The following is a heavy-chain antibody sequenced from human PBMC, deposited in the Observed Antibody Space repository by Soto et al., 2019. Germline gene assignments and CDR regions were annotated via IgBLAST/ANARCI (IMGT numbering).Heavy chain of an antibody. CDR3: AKDHFPYCSSTSCPHNWFDP. V-gene: IGHV3-30*18. D-gene: IGHD2-2*01. CDR1: GFTFSSYG. CDR2: IPYDGSNK. Sequence: QTVGSLRLSCAASGFTFSSYGMHWVRQAPGKGLEWVAVIPYDGSNKYYADSVKGRFTISRDNSKNTLYLQMNSLRAEDTAVYYCAKDHFPYCSSTSCPHNWFDPWGQGTLVTVSS. J-gene: IGHJ5*02.